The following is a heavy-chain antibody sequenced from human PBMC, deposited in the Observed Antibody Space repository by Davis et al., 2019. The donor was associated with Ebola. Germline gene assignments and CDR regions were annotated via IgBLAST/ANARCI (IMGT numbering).Heavy chain of an antibody. CDR1: GYSFTSYW. CDR2: IYPGDSDT. CDR3: ARLCSGGSCYRYGMDV. Sequence: PGGSLRLSCKGSGYSFTSYWIGWVRQMPGKGLEWMGIIYPGDSDTRYSPSFQGQVTISADKSISTAYLQWSSLKASDTAMYYCARLCSGGSCYRYGMDVWGQGTTVTVSS. J-gene: IGHJ6*02. D-gene: IGHD2-15*01. V-gene: IGHV5-51*01.